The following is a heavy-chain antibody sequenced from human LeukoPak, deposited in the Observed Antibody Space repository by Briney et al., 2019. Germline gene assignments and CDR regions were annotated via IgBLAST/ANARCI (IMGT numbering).Heavy chain of an antibody. Sequence: GGSLRLSCAASGFTVSSTYMSWVRQAPGKGLEWVSTLYSGGSTHYADSVKGRFTISRDNAKNSLYLQMNSLRAEDTAVYYCAGEYDYVWGSYPRWGQGTLVTVSS. D-gene: IGHD3-16*01. CDR3: AGEYDYVWGSYPR. V-gene: IGHV3-53*01. CDR2: LYSGGST. J-gene: IGHJ4*02. CDR1: GFTVSSTY.